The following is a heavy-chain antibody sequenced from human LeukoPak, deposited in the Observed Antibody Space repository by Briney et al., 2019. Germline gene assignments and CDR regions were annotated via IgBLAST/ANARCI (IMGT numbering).Heavy chain of an antibody. D-gene: IGHD3-22*01. CDR3: ARDSGYDSSGYFNY. V-gene: IGHV3-53*01. J-gene: IGHJ4*02. Sequence: GGSLRLSCAASGFTVSSNYMTWVRQAPGKGLECVSVIYSGGSTYYTDSVKGRFTISRDNSKNTLYLQMNSLRAEDTAVYYCARDSGYDSSGYFNYWGQGTLVAVSS. CDR2: IYSGGST. CDR1: GFTVSSNY.